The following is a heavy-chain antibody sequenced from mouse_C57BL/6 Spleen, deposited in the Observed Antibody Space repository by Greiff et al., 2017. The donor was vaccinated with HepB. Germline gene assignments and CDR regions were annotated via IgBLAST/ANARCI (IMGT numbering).Heavy chain of an antibody. CDR1: GYTFTDYN. J-gene: IGHJ1*03. V-gene: IGHV1-18*01. CDR2: INPNNGGT. Sequence: VQLQQSGPELVKPGASVKIPCKASGYTFTDYNMDWVKQSHGKSLEWIGDINPNNGGTIYNQKFKGKATLTVDKSSSTAYMELRSLTSEDTAVYYCAREKVSYDYDGDWYFDVWGTGTTVTVSS. D-gene: IGHD2-4*01. CDR3: AREKVSYDYDGDWYFDV.